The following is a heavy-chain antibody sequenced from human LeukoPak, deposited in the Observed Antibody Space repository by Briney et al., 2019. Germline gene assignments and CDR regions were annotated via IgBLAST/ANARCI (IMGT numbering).Heavy chain of an antibody. V-gene: IGHV1-8*01. D-gene: IGHD6-13*01. J-gene: IGHJ4*02. Sequence: ASVKVSCKASGYTFTSYDINWVRQATGQGLEWMGWMNPNSSNTGYAQKFQGRVTMTRNTSISTAYMELSSLRSEDTAVYYCARGRGSSSWYDYWGQGTLVTVSS. CDR3: ARGRGSSSWYDY. CDR1: GYTFTSYD. CDR2: MNPNSSNT.